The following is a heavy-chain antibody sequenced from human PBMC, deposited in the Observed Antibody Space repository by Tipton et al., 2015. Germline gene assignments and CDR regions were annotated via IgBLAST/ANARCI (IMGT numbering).Heavy chain of an antibody. CDR2: IYYSGST. Sequence: GLVKPSETLSLTCTVSGGSFSDYYWSWIRQSPGEGLEWIGYIYYSGSTNYNPSLRSRVAMSMDTSKNQISLTVTSVTAADTAVYYCARSRYTVTPDSWGQGTLVTVSS. CDR3: ARSRYTVTPDS. J-gene: IGHJ4*02. V-gene: IGHV4-59*08. CDR1: GGSFSDYY. D-gene: IGHD4-17*01.